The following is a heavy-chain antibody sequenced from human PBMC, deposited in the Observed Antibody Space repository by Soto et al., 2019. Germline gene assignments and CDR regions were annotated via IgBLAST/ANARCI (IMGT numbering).Heavy chain of an antibody. Sequence: PSETLSLTCTISGGSISSYYWSWIRQTPGKGLEWVSVIYNDGSTSYADSVKGRLTISRDNSKNTVYLQMNSLRAEDTAVYYCGGSGSYYTFDYWGQGTLVTVSS. J-gene: IGHJ4*02. D-gene: IGHD3-10*01. V-gene: IGHV3-53*01. CDR2: IYNDGST. CDR3: GGSGSYYTFDY. CDR1: GGSISSYY.